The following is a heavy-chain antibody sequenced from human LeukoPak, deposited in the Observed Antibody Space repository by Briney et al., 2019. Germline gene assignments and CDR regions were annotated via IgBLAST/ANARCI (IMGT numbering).Heavy chain of an antibody. D-gene: IGHD3-10*01. J-gene: IGHJ4*02. CDR1: GFTFSSYS. CDR3: AKDMEGSVADYFDY. Sequence: GGSLRLSCAASGFTFSSYSMNWVRQAPGKGLEWVSSISSSSSYIYYADSVKGRFTISRDNSKNTLYLQMNSLRADDTAVYYCAKDMEGSVADYFDYWGQGTLVTVSS. CDR2: ISSSSSYI. V-gene: IGHV3-21*04.